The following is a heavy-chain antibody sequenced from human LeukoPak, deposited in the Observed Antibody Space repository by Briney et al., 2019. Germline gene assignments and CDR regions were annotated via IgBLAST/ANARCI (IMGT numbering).Heavy chain of an antibody. CDR3: AKGLFSHYYYYMDV. Sequence: SETLSLTCTVSGGSISSGSYYWGWIRQPAGKGLEWIGRIYTSGSTNYNPSLKSRVTISVDTSKNQFSLKLSSVTAADTAVYYCAKGLFSHYYYYMDVWGKGTTVTVSS. CDR1: GGSISSGSYY. J-gene: IGHJ6*03. V-gene: IGHV4-61*02. CDR2: IYTSGST.